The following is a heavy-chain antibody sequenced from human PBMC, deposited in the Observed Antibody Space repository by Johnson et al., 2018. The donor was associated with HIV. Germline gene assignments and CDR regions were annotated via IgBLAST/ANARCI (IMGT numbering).Heavy chain of an antibody. Sequence: QVQLVESGGGVVQPGRSLRLSCAASGFTFSSFDMHWVRQAPGKGLEWVALISYDGSNKYYADSVKGRFTISRDNSKNTLYLQMNSLRAEDTAVYYCAKGLAVSPWADAFDIWGQGTMVTVSS. CDR3: AKGLAVSPWADAFDI. J-gene: IGHJ3*02. CDR1: GFTFSSFD. CDR2: ISYDGSNK. V-gene: IGHV3-30*18. D-gene: IGHD6-19*01.